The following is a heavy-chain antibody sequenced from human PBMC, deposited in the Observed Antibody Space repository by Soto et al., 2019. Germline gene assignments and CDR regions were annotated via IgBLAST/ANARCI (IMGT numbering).Heavy chain of an antibody. J-gene: IGHJ6*02. V-gene: IGHV1-2*02. D-gene: IGHD3-9*01. CDR1: GYNFNSHS. CDR3: ARDARGTRGFDEMDI. CDR2: INPNSGDT. Sequence: ASVKVSCKGSGYNFNSHSINWLRQAPGQGLEWMGWINPNSGDTEYAQNFQGRVTMTRDTSFNLVYMEMSGLMSDDTAVYYCARDARGTRGFDEMDIWGQGTTVTVSS.